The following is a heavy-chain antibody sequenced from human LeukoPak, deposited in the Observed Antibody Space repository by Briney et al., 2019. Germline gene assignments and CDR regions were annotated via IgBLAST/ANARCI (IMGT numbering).Heavy chain of an antibody. D-gene: IGHD3-9*01. J-gene: IGHJ1*01. Sequence: PGGSLRLSCAASGFTFSSYAMSWVRQAPGKGLEWVSAISGSGGSTYYTDSVKGRFTISRDNSKNTLYLQMNSLRAEDTAVYYCAKDLLSYDILTGHHHTPEYFQHWGQGTLVTVSS. V-gene: IGHV3-23*01. CDR1: GFTFSSYA. CDR3: AKDLLSYDILTGHHHTPEYFQH. CDR2: ISGSGGST.